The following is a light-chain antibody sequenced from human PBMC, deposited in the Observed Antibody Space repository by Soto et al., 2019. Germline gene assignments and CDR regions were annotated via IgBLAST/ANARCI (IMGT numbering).Light chain of an antibody. Sequence: EIVLTQSPATLSLSPGERATLSCRASQSVSSYLAWYQQKPGQGPRLLIYGASSRATGTPDRFSGSGSGTDFTLTINRLEPEDFALYYCQQYGSSPPTFGQGTKVEIK. J-gene: IGKJ1*01. CDR2: GAS. V-gene: IGKV3-20*01. CDR3: QQYGSSPPT. CDR1: QSVSSY.